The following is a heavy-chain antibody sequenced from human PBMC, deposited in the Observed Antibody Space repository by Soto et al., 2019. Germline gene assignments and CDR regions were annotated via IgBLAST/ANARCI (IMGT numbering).Heavy chain of an antibody. Sequence: QVQLVESGGGVDQPGRSLRVSCATSGFTFSNFAMHWVRQAPGKGLEWVATISYDGGNEHYADSLKGRFTISRDNSKTTRYLQMDRPGAEVTARDYCERRIPLAGPYGALDTWVQGTMDTVS. D-gene: IGHD6-13*01. V-gene: IGHV3-33*05. J-gene: IGHJ3*02. CDR1: GFTFSNFA. CDR2: ISYDGGNE. CDR3: ERRIPLAGPYGALDT.